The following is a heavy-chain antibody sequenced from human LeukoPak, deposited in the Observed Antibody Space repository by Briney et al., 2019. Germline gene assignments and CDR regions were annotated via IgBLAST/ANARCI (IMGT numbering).Heavy chain of an antibody. Sequence: ASVKVSCKASGGTFSSYAISWVRQAPGQGLEWMGGIIPIFGTANYAQEFQGRVTITTDESTSTAYMELSSLRSEDTAVYYCARDSSGGDYGLAVYDAFDIWGQGTMVTVSS. CDR2: IIPIFGTA. CDR1: GGTFSSYA. CDR3: ARDSSGGDYGLAVYDAFDI. D-gene: IGHD4-17*01. V-gene: IGHV1-69*05. J-gene: IGHJ3*02.